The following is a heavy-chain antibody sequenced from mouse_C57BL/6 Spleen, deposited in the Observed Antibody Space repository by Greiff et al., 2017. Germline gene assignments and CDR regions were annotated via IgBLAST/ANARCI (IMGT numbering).Heavy chain of an antibody. J-gene: IGHJ3*01. V-gene: IGHV1-61*01. CDR3: AQDGYYGFAY. CDR2: IYPSDSET. CDR1: GYTFTSYW. Sequence: VQLQQPGAELVRPGSSVKLSCKASGYTFTSYWMDWVKQRPGQGLEWIGNIYPSDSETHYNQKFKDKATLTVDKSSSTAYMQLSSLTSEDSAVYYCAQDGYYGFAYWGQGTLVTVSA. D-gene: IGHD2-3*01.